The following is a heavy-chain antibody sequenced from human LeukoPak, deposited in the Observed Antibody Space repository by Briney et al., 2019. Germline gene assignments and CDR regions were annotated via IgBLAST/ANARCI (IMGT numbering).Heavy chain of an antibody. CDR1: GFTFRSFW. Sequence: GGSLRLSCASSGFTFRSFWLSWVRQAPGKGLEGVANINEDGSAKYYVDSVKGRFSISRDNAKNSLYLQMNSLRAEDTAMYYCARSPSFRGVGNWGQGTLVTVSS. CDR3: ARSPSFRGVGN. D-gene: IGHD3-16*01. CDR2: INEDGSAK. J-gene: IGHJ4*02. V-gene: IGHV3-7*01.